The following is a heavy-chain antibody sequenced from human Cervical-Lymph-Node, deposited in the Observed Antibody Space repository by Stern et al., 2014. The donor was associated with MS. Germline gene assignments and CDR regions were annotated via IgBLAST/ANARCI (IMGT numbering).Heavy chain of an antibody. Sequence: VQLVESGIEVKKPGESLKISCKGSGYRFTTYWIALVRQMPWKGLEWMVIIYPGDSDTTYSPSFQGQVTITADKSITTAYLQWSSLKASDTAMYYCAKASWNDDAFDIWGQGTMVTVSS. CDR2: IYPGDSDT. V-gene: IGHV5-51*03. CDR1: GYRFTTYW. D-gene: IGHD1-1*01. CDR3: AKASWNDDAFDI. J-gene: IGHJ3*02.